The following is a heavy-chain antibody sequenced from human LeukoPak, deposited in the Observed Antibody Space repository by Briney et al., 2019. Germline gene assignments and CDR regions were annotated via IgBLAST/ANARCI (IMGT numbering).Heavy chain of an antibody. CDR2: IYYSGST. D-gene: IGHD5-24*01. CDR1: GGSISSYY. Sequence: SETLSLTCTVSGGSISSYYWSWVRQPPGKGLEWIGYIYYSGSTNYNPSLKSRVTISVDTSKNQFSLKLSSVTAANTAVYYCARENRERAKFFAFDIWAKGKMVPVSS. J-gene: IGHJ3*02. V-gene: IGHV4-59*01. CDR3: ARENRERAKFFAFDI.